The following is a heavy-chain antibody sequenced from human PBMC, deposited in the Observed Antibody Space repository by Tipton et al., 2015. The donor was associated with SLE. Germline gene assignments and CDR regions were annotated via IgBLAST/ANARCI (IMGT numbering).Heavy chain of an antibody. CDR2: MNPNRGDT. D-gene: IGHD3-3*01. V-gene: IGHV1-8*01. CDR3: ARLNDFDAFDI. CDR1: GYTFTSYD. Sequence: QSGAEVKKPGASVKVSCKASGYTFTSYDINWVRQAPGQRPEWMAWMNPNRGDTGSAQKFQGRITITRDISLSTAYMELGGLTSEDTAVYHCARLNDFDAFDIWGQGTMVTVSS. J-gene: IGHJ3*02.